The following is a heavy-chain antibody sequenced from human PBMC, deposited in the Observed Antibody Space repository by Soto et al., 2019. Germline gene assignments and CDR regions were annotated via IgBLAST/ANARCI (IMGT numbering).Heavy chain of an antibody. CDR2: ISRSSTGI. CDR1: GFTFSLYS. J-gene: IGHJ6*02. V-gene: IGHV3-48*02. Sequence: EVQLVESGGGLVQPGGSLRLSCAASGFTFSLYSMSWVRQAPGKGLEWVSYISRSSTGIHYADSVKGRFTISRDDATNSLHLQMNSLRDGETAVYYCARAVIWGLDVWGQGTTVSISS. CDR3: ARAVIWGLDV. D-gene: IGHD3-22*01.